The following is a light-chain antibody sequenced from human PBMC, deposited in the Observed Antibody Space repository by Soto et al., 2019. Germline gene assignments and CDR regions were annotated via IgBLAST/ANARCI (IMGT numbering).Light chain of an antibody. CDR3: AAWDDSLNEYV. CDR2: GNN. V-gene: IGLV1-44*01. J-gene: IGLJ1*01. CDR1: SSNIGRNS. Sequence: QSVLTQAPSVSGTPGQRVTITCSVSSSNIGRNSVNWYQHLPGTAPKLLTHGNNHRPSGVPDRFSGSKSGTSASLAISGLQPEDEAVYCCAAWDDSLNEYVFGDGTKVTVL.